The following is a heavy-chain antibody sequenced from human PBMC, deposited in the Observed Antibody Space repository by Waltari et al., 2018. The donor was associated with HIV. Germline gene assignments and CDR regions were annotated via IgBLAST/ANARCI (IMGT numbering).Heavy chain of an antibody. CDR3: ARGLSSLPSFSAYDS. Sequence: QVQLRQWGAGLLKPSETLSLTCAVYGASLNEHYWAWFRQSPDKGLEWIGENGHNGETNFNPTLKTRVTISLNMSKNQFSLSLRSATAADTAVYYCARGLSSLPSFSAYDSWGQGTLVTVSS. CDR1: GASLNEHY. V-gene: IGHV4-34*01. J-gene: IGHJ4*02. CDR2: NGHNGET. D-gene: IGHD3-22*01.